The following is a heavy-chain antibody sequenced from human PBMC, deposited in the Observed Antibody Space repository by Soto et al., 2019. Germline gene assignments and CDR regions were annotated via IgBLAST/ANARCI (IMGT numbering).Heavy chain of an antibody. CDR1: GFTFRSYG. Sequence: RGSLRLSFAAAGFTFRSYGIHGVRQAPGKGLEWVAVISYDGSNKYYADPVKGRFTISRDNSKNTLYLQMNSLRAEDTAVYYCAKDFAQSPTSKYRRAQGFDTWGQGTLVTVSS. CDR3: AKDFAQSPTSKYRRAQGFDT. D-gene: IGHD6-6*01. J-gene: IGHJ5*02. V-gene: IGHV3-30*18. CDR2: ISYDGSNK.